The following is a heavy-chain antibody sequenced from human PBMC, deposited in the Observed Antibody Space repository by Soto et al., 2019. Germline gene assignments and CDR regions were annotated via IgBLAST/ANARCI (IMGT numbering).Heavy chain of an antibody. CDR2: ISGSGGST. Sequence: EVQLLESGGGLVQPGGSLRLSCAASGFTFSSYAMSWVRQAPGKGLEWVSAISGSGGSTYYADSVKGRFTISRDNSKNTLYLQMNSLRAEDTAVYYCAKDLEPYCSSTSCYLGGGIFDYWGQGTLVTVSS. CDR3: AKDLEPYCSSTSCYLGGGIFDY. D-gene: IGHD2-2*01. CDR1: GFTFSSYA. V-gene: IGHV3-23*01. J-gene: IGHJ4*02.